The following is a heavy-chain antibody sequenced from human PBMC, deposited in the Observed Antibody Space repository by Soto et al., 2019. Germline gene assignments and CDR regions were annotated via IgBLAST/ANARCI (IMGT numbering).Heavy chain of an antibody. J-gene: IGHJ4*02. D-gene: IGHD3-3*01. CDR2: IYYSGSI. CDR1: GGSISSYY. Sequence: SETLSLTCTVSGGSISSYYWSWIRQPPGKGLEWIGYIYYSGSINYNPSLKSRVTISVDTSKNQFSLKLSSVTAADTAVYYCARRGYDFWSGYIDYWGQGTLVTVS. CDR3: ARRGYDFWSGYIDY. V-gene: IGHV4-59*08.